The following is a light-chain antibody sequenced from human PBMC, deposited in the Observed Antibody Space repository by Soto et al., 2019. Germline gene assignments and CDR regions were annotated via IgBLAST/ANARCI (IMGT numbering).Light chain of an antibody. CDR1: QGISSY. V-gene: IGKV1-9*01. Sequence: DIQLTQSPSFLSASVGDRVTITCRASQGISSYLAWYQQKPGKAPKLLIYAASTLQSGVPSRFSGSGSGTEFTLTISSLQPEDFATYYCQQLNSYSSTFGQGTKLEIQ. J-gene: IGKJ2*01. CDR2: AAS. CDR3: QQLNSYSST.